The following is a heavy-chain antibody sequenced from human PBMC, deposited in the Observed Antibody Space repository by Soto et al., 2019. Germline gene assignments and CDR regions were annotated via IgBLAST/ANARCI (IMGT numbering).Heavy chain of an antibody. V-gene: IGHV1-69*02. J-gene: IGHJ6*02. CDR1: GRTFSSYS. CDR2: ITPVLGIA. CDR3: ARGGAVAGDPNLQRYYYGMDV. Sequence: QVQLVQSGAEVKKPGSSVKVSCEASGRTFSSYSIIWVRQDPGQGLEWMGRITPVLGIANYAQKFQGRVTITADKSTSTAYMDLSSLTFEDTAVYYCARGGAVAGDPNLQRYYYGMDVWGQGTKVTVSS. D-gene: IGHD6-19*01.